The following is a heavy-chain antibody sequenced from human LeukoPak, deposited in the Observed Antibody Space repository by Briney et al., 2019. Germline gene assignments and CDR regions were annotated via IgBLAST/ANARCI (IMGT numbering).Heavy chain of an antibody. D-gene: IGHD1-14*01. V-gene: IGHV1-2*02. Sequence: ASVKVSCKTSGYTFTGYYIHWVRQAPGQGLEWMGWINPNTGGTNYAQKFQGRVTITRDTTISAAFMELSRLTSDDTAVYYCASYPRYNNAPPFDYWGQGTLVTVSS. CDR1: GYTFTGYY. CDR2: INPNTGGT. CDR3: ASYPRYNNAPPFDY. J-gene: IGHJ4*02.